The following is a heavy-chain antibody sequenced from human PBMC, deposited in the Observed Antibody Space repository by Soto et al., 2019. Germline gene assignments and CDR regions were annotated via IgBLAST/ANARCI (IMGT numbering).Heavy chain of an antibody. Sequence: GALVKVSCKASGGIFSTYAISWLRQAPGQGLEWMGGIIPLFGTPNYAQRFQGRVTITADESTSTAYMELSRLRSEDTAVYYCARDRDDYGSGNYYNRIDFWGQGTLVTVSS. J-gene: IGHJ4*02. CDR1: GGIFSTYA. CDR3: ARDRDDYGSGNYYNRIDF. V-gene: IGHV1-69*13. CDR2: IIPLFGTP. D-gene: IGHD3-10*01.